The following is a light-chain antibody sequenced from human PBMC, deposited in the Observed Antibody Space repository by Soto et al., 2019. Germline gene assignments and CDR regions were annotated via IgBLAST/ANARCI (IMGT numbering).Light chain of an antibody. CDR1: RSINIF. J-gene: IGKJ5*01. CDR3: QQGYGTPFT. Sequence: DIPMTQSPFSLSASVGDRVTITCRASRSINIFLNWYQQKPGGAPKLLIYSASTLQTGVPSRFTGSGSGTDFTLSISSLQPEDTATYYCQQGYGTPFTFGQGTRLEIQ. V-gene: IGKV1-39*01. CDR2: SAS.